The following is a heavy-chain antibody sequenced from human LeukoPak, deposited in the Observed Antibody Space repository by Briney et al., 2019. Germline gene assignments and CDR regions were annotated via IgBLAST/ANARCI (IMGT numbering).Heavy chain of an antibody. CDR3: ASIIAAAGTVYYYGMDV. CDR1: GFTFSSYA. V-gene: IGHV3-30*14. J-gene: IGHJ6*02. Sequence: GRSLRLSCAASGFTFSSYAMHWVRQAPGKGLEWVAVISYDGSNKYYADSVKGRFTISRDNSKNTLYLQMNSLRAEDTAVYYCASIIAAAGTVYYYGMDVWGQGTTVTVSS. CDR2: ISYDGSNK. D-gene: IGHD6-13*01.